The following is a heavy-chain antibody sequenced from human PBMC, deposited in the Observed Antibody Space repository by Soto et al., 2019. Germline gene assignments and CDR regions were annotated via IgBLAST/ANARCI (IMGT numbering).Heavy chain of an antibody. CDR3: ARNCTTTNCLRF. CDR2: IKEDGSGR. Sequence: GGSLRLSCAASGFTFSNYWMSWVRQAPGKGLEWVANIKEDGSGRYYVDSVKGRFTISRDNAKKSLFLQMNNLRAEDTAVYYCARNCTTTNCLRFWGQGTLVTVSS. CDR1: GFTFSNYW. V-gene: IGHV3-7*01. D-gene: IGHD2-8*01. J-gene: IGHJ4*02.